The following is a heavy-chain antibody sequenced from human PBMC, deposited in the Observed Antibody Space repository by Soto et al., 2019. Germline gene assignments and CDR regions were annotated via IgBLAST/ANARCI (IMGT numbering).Heavy chain of an antibody. V-gene: IGHV1-69*06. CDR3: AREMVTETTLGYFDN. CDR1: GGTFSSDA. J-gene: IGHJ4*02. D-gene: IGHD2-21*02. CDR2: IIPMLETT. Sequence: QVRLVQSGAEVKTPGSSVKVSCKTSGGTFSSDALSWARQAPGQGLEWMGGIIPMLETTNYAQSFLGRVTITADKSTGTVYMESSSLRSEDTAVYYCAREMVTETTLGYFDNWCQGTLVTVTS.